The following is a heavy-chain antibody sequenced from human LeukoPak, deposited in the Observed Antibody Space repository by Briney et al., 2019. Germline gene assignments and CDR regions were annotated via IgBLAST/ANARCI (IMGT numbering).Heavy chain of an antibody. CDR3: ARDPAAAGLRGWFDP. V-gene: IGHV4-39*07. CDR1: GGSINSSSYY. J-gene: IGHJ5*02. CDR2: IYYSGST. D-gene: IGHD6-13*01. Sequence: PSETLSLTCTVSGGSINSSSYYWDLIRQPPGKGLEWIGSIYYSGSTYYNPSLKSRVTISVDTSKNQFSLKLSSVTAADTAVYYCARDPAAAGLRGWFDPWGQGTLVTVSS.